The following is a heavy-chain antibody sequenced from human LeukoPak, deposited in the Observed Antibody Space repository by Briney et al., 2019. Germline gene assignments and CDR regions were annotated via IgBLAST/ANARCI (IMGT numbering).Heavy chain of an antibody. J-gene: IGHJ2*01. CDR1: GYTLTELS. D-gene: IGHD3-22*01. Sequence: ASVKVSCKVSGYTLTELSMHWVRQAPGKGLEWMGGFDPEDGETIYAQKFQGRVTMTEDTSTDTAYMELSSLRSEDTAVYYCARTSDTSGRLYWYFDLWGRGTLVTVSS. CDR3: ARTSDTSGRLYWYFDL. V-gene: IGHV1-24*01. CDR2: FDPEDGET.